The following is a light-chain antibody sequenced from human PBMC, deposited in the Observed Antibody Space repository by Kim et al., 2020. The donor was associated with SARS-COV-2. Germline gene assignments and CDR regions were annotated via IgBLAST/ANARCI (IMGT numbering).Light chain of an antibody. V-gene: IGLV3-1*01. CDR1: KLGDKY. J-gene: IGLJ2*01. CDR2: QDS. CDR3: QAWDSSTVV. Sequence: SYELTQPPSVSVSPGQTASITCSGDKLGDKYACWYQQKPGQSPVLVIYQDSKRPSGLPERFSVSHSGNTATLTISGTQAMDEADYYCQAWDSSTVVFGG.